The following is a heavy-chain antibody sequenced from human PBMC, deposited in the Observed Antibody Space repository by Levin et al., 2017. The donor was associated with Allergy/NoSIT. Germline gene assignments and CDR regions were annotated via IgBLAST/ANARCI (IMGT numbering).Heavy chain of an antibody. D-gene: IGHD6-6*01. CDR1: GFTFSSYA. CDR2: ISGSGGST. J-gene: IGHJ5*02. Sequence: PGGSLRLSCAASGFTFSSYAMSWVRQAPGKGLEWVSAISGSGGSTYYADSVKGRFTISRDNSKNTLYLQMNSLRAEDTAVYYCAKDSLRAYSSWDTNWFDPWGQGTLVTVSS. CDR3: AKDSLRAYSSWDTNWFDP. V-gene: IGHV3-23*01.